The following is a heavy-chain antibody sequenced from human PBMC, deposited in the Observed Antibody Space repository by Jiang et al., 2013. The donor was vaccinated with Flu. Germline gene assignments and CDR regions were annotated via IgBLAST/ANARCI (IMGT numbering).Heavy chain of an antibody. CDR3: ARADRGYYGRGTDIQYYYYGMDV. CDR2: IYPGDSDT. V-gene: IGHV5-51*01. D-gene: IGHD3-3*01. Sequence: VKKPGESLKISCKGSGYSFTSYWIGWVRQMPGKGLEWMGIIYPGDSDTRYSPSFQGQVTISADKSISTAYLQWSSLKASDTAMYYCARADRGYYGRGTDIQYYYYGMDVWGQGTTVTVSS. J-gene: IGHJ6*02. CDR1: GYSFTSYW.